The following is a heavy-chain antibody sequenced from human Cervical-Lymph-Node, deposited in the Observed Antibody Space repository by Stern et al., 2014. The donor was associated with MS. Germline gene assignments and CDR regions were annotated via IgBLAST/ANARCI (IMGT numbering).Heavy chain of an antibody. CDR3: ARDKMHAFDY. V-gene: IGHV1-18*01. Sequence: QVQLVQSGTEVKKPGASLIVSCKASGYTFTSYGISWVRQAPGQGLEWVGWISADSGTTKYAQNLRDRTALTRDTSTGTAYMELRTLRSEDTAVYYCARDKMHAFDYWGQGTLVSVSS. CDR1: GYTFTSYG. D-gene: IGHD2-8*01. J-gene: IGHJ4*02. CDR2: ISADSGTT.